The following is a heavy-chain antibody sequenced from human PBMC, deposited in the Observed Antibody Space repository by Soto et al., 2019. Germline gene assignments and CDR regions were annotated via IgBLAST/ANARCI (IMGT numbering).Heavy chain of an antibody. J-gene: IGHJ5*02. V-gene: IGHV4-30-4*01. CDR1: GGSISSGDYY. CDR3: ARVGPNNWFDP. CDR2: IYYSGST. Sequence: SETLSLTCTVSGGSISSGDYYWSWIRQPPGKGLEWIGYIYYSGSTYYNPSLKSRVTISVDTSKNQFSLKLSSVTAADTAVYYCARVGPNNWFDPWGQGTLVTVSS.